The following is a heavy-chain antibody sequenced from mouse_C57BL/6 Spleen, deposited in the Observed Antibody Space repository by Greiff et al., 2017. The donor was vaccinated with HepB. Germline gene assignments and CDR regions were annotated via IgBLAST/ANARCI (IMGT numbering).Heavy chain of an antibody. CDR2: IDPEDGDT. D-gene: IGHD2-1*01. Sequence: VQLQQSGAELVRPGASVKLSCTASGFNIKDYYMHWVKQRPEQGLEWIGRIDPEDGDTEYAPKFQGKATMTADTSSNTSYLQLSSLTSEAAAVYYDTTFYYGNYCEAMDYWGQGTSVTVSS. CDR1: GFNIKDYY. CDR3: TTFYYGNYCEAMDY. J-gene: IGHJ4*01. V-gene: IGHV14-1*01.